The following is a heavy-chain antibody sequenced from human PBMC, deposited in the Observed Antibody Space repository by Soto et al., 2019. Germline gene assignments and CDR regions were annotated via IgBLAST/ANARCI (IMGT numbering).Heavy chain of an antibody. CDR1: GGSVSSGSYY. V-gene: IGHV4-61*01. CDR2: IYYSGST. Sequence: LFLTCTVSGGSVSSGSYYWSWIRQPPGKGLEWIGYIYYSGSTNYNPSLKSRVTISVDTSKNQFSLKLSSVTAADTAVYYCARDHVPYGMDVWGQGTTVTVSS. J-gene: IGHJ6*02. CDR3: ARDHVPYGMDV.